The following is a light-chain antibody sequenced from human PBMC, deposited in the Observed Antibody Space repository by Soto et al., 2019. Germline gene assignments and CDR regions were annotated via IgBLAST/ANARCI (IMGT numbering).Light chain of an antibody. CDR1: ETADSSH. Sequence: EIVLTQSPGTLSLSPGERATLSCRASETADSSHLDWYQQRPGQAPRLLIYGASIRATGIPDRFSGSGYDTDFTLTISRLEPEDSAVYYCQHYGYSPKFAFGPETKVEIK. J-gene: IGKJ3*01. V-gene: IGKV3-20*01. CDR3: QHYGYSPKFA. CDR2: GAS.